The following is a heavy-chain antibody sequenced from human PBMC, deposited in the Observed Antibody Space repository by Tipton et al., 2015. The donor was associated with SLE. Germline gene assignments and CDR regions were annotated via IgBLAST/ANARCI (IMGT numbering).Heavy chain of an antibody. Sequence: SLRLSCAASGFTFSDYYMSWIRQAPGKGLEWVSYISSSSSYTNYADSVKGRFTISRDNAKNSLYLQMNSLRAEDTAVYYCSSAKAAPRGDYWGQGTLVTVSS. CDR3: SSAKAAPRGDY. CDR1: GFTFSDYY. D-gene: IGHD6-13*01. J-gene: IGHJ4*02. CDR2: ISSSSSYT. V-gene: IGHV3-11*03.